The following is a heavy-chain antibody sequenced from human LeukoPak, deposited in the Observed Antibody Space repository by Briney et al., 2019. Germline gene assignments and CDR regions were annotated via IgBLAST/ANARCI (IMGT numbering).Heavy chain of an antibody. CDR3: ATEKGDSPDY. Sequence: GGSLRLSCAASGFTFSNYAMSWVRQAPGKGLEWVSGISGSGGNTYHADSVKGRFTISRDNSKSTLYVQMNSLRAEDTAVYYCATEKGDSPDYWGQGTLVTVSS. D-gene: IGHD2-21*01. V-gene: IGHV3-23*01. CDR2: ISGSGGNT. J-gene: IGHJ4*02. CDR1: GFTFSNYA.